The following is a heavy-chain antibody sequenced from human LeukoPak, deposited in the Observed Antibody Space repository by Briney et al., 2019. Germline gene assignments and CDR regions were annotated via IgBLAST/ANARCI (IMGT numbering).Heavy chain of an antibody. CDR2: INPNSGGT. J-gene: IGHJ4*02. V-gene: IGHV1-2*06. CDR3: ARDYCGGDCFPDY. Sequence: ASVKVSCKASGYTFTDYYMHWVRQAPGQGLEWMGRINPNSGGTNYAQKFQGRVTMTRDTSISTAYMELSRLRSDDTAVYYCARDYCGGDCFPDYWGQGTLVTVSS. D-gene: IGHD2-21*02. CDR1: GYTFTDYY.